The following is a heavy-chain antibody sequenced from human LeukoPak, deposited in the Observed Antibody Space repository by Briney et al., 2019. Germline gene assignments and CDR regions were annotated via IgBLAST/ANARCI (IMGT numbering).Heavy chain of an antibody. J-gene: IGHJ4*02. D-gene: IGHD6-19*01. CDR3: ASPIYIGGRIDY. Sequence: GGSLRLSCAASGFTFSSSWMHWVRQAPGKGLVWVSRINGDGSSTSYADSVKGRFTISRDNAKNTLYLQMNSLRAEDTAVYYCASPIYIGGRIDYWGQGILVTVSS. V-gene: IGHV3-74*01. CDR1: GFTFSSSW. CDR2: INGDGSST.